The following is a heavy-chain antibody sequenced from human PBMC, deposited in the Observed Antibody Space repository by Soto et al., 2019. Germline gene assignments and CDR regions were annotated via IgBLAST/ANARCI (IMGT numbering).Heavy chain of an antibody. CDR1: GVTFKTHA. D-gene: IGHD1-26*01. CDR3: WIDVGDYVTYYYGVDV. Sequence: QVQLVESVGGVVQPGTSLRLSCAASGVTFKTHAMHWVRQAPGKGLEWMAVIAYDGNEKFYADSVNGRFTISRSNSKNAVYLHINLLRNVYTAVYYCWIDVGDYVTYYYGVDVWGQGATVTVSS. V-gene: IGHV3-30*03. CDR2: IAYDGNEK. J-gene: IGHJ6*02.